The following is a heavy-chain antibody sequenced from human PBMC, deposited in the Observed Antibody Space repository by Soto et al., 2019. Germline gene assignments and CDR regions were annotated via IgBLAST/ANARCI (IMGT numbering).Heavy chain of an antibody. CDR3: ARQQYGSDAFDI. CDR2: IYPGDSDN. Sequence: LGESLKISCKGSGYSFTSYWIGWVRQMPGKGLEWMGIIYPGDSDNRYSPSFQGQVSISADKSINTAYLQWSSLKASDTAMYYCARQQYGSDAFDIWGQGTMVTVSS. J-gene: IGHJ3*02. D-gene: IGHD4-17*01. V-gene: IGHV5-51*01. CDR1: GYSFTSYW.